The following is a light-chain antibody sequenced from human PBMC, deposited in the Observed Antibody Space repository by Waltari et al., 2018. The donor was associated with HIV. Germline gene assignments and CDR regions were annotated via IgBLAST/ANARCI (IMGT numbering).Light chain of an antibody. J-gene: IGLJ1*01. CDR1: SSAVGGYNY. CDR3: SSYRSTTTLGV. CDR2: EVH. Sequence: QSALTQPASVSGSPGQSITISCTGTSSAVGGYNYVSCYQHHPGKAPKLIIFEVHNRPSGVSNRSSGSNSGNTASLTISGLQADDEADYYCSSYRSTTTLGVFETGTKVIVL. V-gene: IGLV2-14*01.